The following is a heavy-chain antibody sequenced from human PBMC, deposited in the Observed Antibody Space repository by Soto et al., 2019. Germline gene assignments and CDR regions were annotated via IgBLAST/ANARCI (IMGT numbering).Heavy chain of an antibody. CDR1: GASISISSSY. J-gene: IGHJ4*02. D-gene: IGHD2-2*01. Sequence: SETLSLTCDVSGASISISSSYWGWLRPPPGKGLEWIGNIYYIGNTYYNPSLKSRVAISIDSSKTRFSLKLNSVTTADTAVYYCGAQAYVAKGYQFETWGQGTLVTVSS. CDR3: GAQAYVAKGYQFET. V-gene: IGHV4-39*02. CDR2: IYYIGNT.